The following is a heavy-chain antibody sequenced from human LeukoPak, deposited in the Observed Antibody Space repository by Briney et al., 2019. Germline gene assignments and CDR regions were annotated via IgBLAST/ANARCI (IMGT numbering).Heavy chain of an antibody. D-gene: IGHD3-10*01. CDR1: GGSFSGYY. V-gene: IGHV4-34*01. J-gene: IGHJ4*02. CDR3: ERGRSGFGELYYFDY. Sequence: SETLSLTCAVYGGSFSGYYWSWIRQPPGKGLEWIGEINHSGSTNYNPSLKSRVTISVDTSKHQFSLKLSSVTAADTAVYYCERGRSGFGELYYFDYWGQGTLVTVSS. CDR2: INHSGST.